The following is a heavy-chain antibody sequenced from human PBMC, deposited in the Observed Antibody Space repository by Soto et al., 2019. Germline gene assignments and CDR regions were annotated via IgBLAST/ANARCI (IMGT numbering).Heavy chain of an antibody. CDR3: AHAVLRAGGWDFDY. J-gene: IGHJ4*02. Sequence: QVQMVESGGGVVQPGRSLRLSCAAYGFTFSTFGMQWVRQAPGKGMEWLAAISYAGSNKYYADSVKGRFTSSRDNSNNIVYLQMNCLRAEDTAVYYCAHAVLRAGGWDFDYWGQGPLVTVSS. CDR2: ISYAGSNK. D-gene: IGHD1-26*01. CDR1: GFTFSTFG. V-gene: IGHV3-30*03.